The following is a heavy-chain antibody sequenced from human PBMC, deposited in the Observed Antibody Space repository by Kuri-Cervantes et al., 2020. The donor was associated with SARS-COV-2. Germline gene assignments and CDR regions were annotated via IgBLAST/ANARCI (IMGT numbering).Heavy chain of an antibody. J-gene: IGHJ6*02. Sequence: SETLSLTCTVSGGSISSYDWSWIRQPPGKGLEWSGYINYSGSTNYNPSLKSRVTISVDTTKKQFSQKLSYVPVADTAVYYCARGTWGITMIGVVNAYYYYGMDVWGQGTTVTVSS. V-gene: IGHV4-59*12. D-gene: IGHD3-22*01. CDR2: INYSGST. CDR3: ARGTWGITMIGVVNAYYYYGMDV. CDR1: GGSISSYD.